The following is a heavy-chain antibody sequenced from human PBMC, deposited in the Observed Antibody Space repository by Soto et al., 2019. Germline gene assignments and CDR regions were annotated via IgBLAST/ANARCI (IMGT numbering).Heavy chain of an antibody. D-gene: IGHD3-9*01. CDR3: AFATVRLGTWGYFDYWGQGTLVTVSSGPRSIYYYYYYMDV. CDR1: GFTFSSYA. Sequence: GGSLRLSCAAPGFTFSSYAMSWVRQAPGKGLEWVSAISGSGGSTYYADSVKGRFTISRDNSKNTLYLQMNSLRAEDTAVYYCAFATVRLGTWGYFDYWGQGTLVTVSSGPRSIYYYYYYMDVWGKGTTVTVSS. V-gene: IGHV3-23*01. CDR2: ISGSGGST. J-gene: IGHJ6*03.